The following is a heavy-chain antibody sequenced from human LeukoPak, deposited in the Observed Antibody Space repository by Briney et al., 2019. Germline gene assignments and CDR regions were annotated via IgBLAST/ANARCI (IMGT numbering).Heavy chain of an antibody. CDR3: ARAYYYDSRSYGPGAIVGELDS. Sequence: PSETLSLTCNVSGGSIRGYYWSWIRQPPGKGLEWIGYIYSSGSTNYNPSLKSRVTMSVDTSKNQFSLKVSSVTAAGTAVYYCARAYYYDSRSYGPGAIVGELDSWGQGTLVTVSS. CDR1: GGSIRGYY. J-gene: IGHJ4*02. CDR2: IYSSGST. V-gene: IGHV4-59*01. D-gene: IGHD3-22*01.